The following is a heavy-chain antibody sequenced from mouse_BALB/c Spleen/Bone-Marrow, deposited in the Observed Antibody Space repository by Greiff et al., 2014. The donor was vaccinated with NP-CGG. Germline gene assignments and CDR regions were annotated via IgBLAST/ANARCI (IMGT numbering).Heavy chain of an antibody. Sequence: VQLQQSGPGLVKPGASVKMSCKASGYTFTSYVMHWVKQKPGQGLEWIGYINPYNDGTKYNEKFKGKATLTSDKSSSTAYMELSSLTSEDSAVYYCARGITTVVPYAMDYWGQGTSVTVSS. D-gene: IGHD1-1*01. J-gene: IGHJ4*01. CDR2: INPYNDGT. CDR1: GYTFTSYV. CDR3: ARGITTVVPYAMDY. V-gene: IGHV1-14*01.